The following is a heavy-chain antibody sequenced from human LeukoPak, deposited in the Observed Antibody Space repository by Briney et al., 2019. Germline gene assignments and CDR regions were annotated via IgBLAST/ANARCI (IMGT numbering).Heavy chain of an antibody. CDR2: ISSSSSYI. V-gene: IGHV3-21*01. J-gene: IGHJ4*02. Sequence: GGSLRLSCAASGFTFSSYSMNWVRQAPGKGLEWVSSISSSSSYIYYADSVKGRFTISRDNAKNSLYLQMNSLRAEDTAVYYCARDAGGVAFFDYWGQGTLVTASS. CDR1: GFTFSSYS. D-gene: IGHD2-15*01. CDR3: ARDAGGVAFFDY.